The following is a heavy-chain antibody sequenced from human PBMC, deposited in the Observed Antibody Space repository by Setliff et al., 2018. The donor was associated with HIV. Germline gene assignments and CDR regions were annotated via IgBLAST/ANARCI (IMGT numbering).Heavy chain of an antibody. CDR3: ARQVSIPGVAITPVDY. CDR1: GDSIRGYY. J-gene: IGHJ4*02. D-gene: IGHD5-12*01. CDR2: VFYTGFA. Sequence: PSETLSLTCTVSGDSIRGYYWSWIRQPPGKGLEWVGYVFYTGFAAYNPSLKSRLTISVDTSKSQFSLRLTSVTAADTAIYYCARQVSIPGVAITPVDYWGQGALVTSPQ. V-gene: IGHV4-59*08.